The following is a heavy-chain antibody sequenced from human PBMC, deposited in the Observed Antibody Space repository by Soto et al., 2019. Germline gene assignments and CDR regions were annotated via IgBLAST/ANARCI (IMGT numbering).Heavy chain of an antibody. Sequence: QVLLVQSGPEVKKPGSSVKVSCKASGGTFNNYAINWVRQAPGKGLEWMGGIIPTFGTGNHAQKFQGRVTITADESTTTAYMERNSLRSVATAIRSTAGSKGALGRRVKDYF. J-gene: IGHJ1*01. CDR3: AGSKGALGRRVKDYF. V-gene: IGHV1-69*01. CDR1: GGTFNNYA. CDR2: IIPTFGTG. D-gene: IGHD1-26*01.